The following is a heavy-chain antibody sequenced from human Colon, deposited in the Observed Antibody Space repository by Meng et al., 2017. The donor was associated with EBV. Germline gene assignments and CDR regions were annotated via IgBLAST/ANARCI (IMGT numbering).Heavy chain of an antibody. J-gene: IGHJ2*01. D-gene: IGHD4-17*01. CDR2: IYYSGST. CDR1: GGSIRSGNHY. Sequence: QVHLQESGPGLVKPSETLSLTGTVSGGSIRSGNHYWSWIRQHPGKGLEYIGYIYYSGSTYYNPSLKSRVIISVDTSKNQFSLRLNSVTAADTAVYYCASLYGDSSVWYLDLWGRGTLVTVSS. V-gene: IGHV4-31*03. CDR3: ASLYGDSSVWYLDL.